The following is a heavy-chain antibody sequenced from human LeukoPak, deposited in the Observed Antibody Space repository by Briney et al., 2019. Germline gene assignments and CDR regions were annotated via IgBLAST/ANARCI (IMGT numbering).Heavy chain of an antibody. Sequence: GGSLRLSCAAPGFTFSSYAMHWVRQAPGKGLEWVAVISYDGSNKYYADSVKGRFTISRDNSKNTLYLQMNSLRAEDTAVYYCARDASYSSGWYYRYYYYGMDVWGQGTTVTVSS. CDR2: ISYDGSNK. J-gene: IGHJ6*02. CDR3: ARDASYSSGWYYRYYYYGMDV. V-gene: IGHV3-30-3*01. D-gene: IGHD6-19*01. CDR1: GFTFSSYA.